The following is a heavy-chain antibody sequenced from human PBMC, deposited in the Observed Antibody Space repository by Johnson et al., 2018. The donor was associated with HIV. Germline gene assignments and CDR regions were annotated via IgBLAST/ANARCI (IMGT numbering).Heavy chain of an antibody. CDR2: IWDDGSKK. V-gene: IGHV3-33*06. J-gene: IGHJ3*02. D-gene: IGHD1-26*01. Sequence: QMQLVESGGGVVQPGRSLRLSCAASGFIFSDYAMHWVRQAPGKGLEWVAVIWDDGSKKYYVDSVKGRFTISRDNSKNTLYLQMNSLRAEDTAVYYCAKALGWELSIWGQGTMVTVSS. CDR3: AKALGWELSI. CDR1: GFIFSDYA.